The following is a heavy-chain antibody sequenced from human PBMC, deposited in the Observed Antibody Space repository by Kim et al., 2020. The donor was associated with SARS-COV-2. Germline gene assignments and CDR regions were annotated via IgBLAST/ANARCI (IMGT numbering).Heavy chain of an antibody. CDR3: ARTYNWNYDFDY. D-gene: IGHD1-7*01. V-gene: IGHV2-5*01. CDR2: DDK. J-gene: IGHJ4*02. Sequence: DDKRYSPSLKSRLTITKDTSKNQVVLTMTNLDPVDTATYYCARTYNWNYDFDYWGQGTLVTVSS.